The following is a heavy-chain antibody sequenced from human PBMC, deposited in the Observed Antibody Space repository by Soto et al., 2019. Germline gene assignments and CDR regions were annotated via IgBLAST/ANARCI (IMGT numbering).Heavy chain of an antibody. J-gene: IGHJ6*02. CDR1: GVSINSFF. CDR2: IYDSGSL. D-gene: IGHD3-22*01. CDR3: ARDQYYDSRSYGPYGMYG. Sequence: PTETLALTCTVSGVSINSFFWCWTRLPPGKGLEWIGYIYDSGSLKYNPSIKSRVSISVDRSKNQVSLWLRSVTAAVSAMYFCARDQYYDSRSYGPYGMYGWGPESTVTVAS. V-gene: IGHV4-59*01.